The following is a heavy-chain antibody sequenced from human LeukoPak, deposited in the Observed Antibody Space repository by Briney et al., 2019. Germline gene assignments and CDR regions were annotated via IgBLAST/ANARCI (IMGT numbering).Heavy chain of an antibody. CDR2: ISSSGSTI. CDR1: GFTFRDYY. V-gene: IGHV3-11*04. CDR3: ARDEGARYKARSRVRNDAFDI. J-gene: IGHJ3*02. D-gene: IGHD1-14*01. Sequence: GGSLRLSCAASGFTFRDYYMSWIRQAPGKGLEWVSYISSSGSTIYYADSVKGRFTISRDNAKNSLYLQMNSLRAEDTAVYYCARDEGARYKARSRVRNDAFDIWGQGTLVTVSS.